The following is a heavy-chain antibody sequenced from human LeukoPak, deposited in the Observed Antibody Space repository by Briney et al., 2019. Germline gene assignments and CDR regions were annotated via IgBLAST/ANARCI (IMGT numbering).Heavy chain of an antibody. CDR3: AKKRVITTPDAIDWYFDL. CDR1: GFTFSSYA. D-gene: IGHD1-1*01. CDR2: LSGSGGAT. J-gene: IGHJ2*01. Sequence: DPGGSLRLSCAASGFTFSSYAMHWVRQAPGKGLEWVSILSGSGGATYYADSVKGRFTISRDNSENTLFLQMNNLGAEDTALYYCAKKRVITTPDAIDWYFDLWGRGTLVTVSS. V-gene: IGHV3-23*01.